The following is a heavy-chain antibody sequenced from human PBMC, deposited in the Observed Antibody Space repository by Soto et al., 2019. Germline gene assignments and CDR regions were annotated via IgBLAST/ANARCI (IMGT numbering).Heavy chain of an antibody. Sequence: LRLSCAASGFTFSSYAMSWVRQAPGKGLEWVSAISGSGGSTYYADSVKGRFTISRDNSKNTLYLQMNSLRDEDTAIYYCARSSAVVFGIIIEGSNWLAPWGQGSLVTVSS. CDR1: GFTFSSYA. J-gene: IGHJ5*02. V-gene: IGHV3-23*01. CDR2: ISGSGGST. CDR3: ARSSAVVFGIIIEGSNWLAP. D-gene: IGHD1-26*01.